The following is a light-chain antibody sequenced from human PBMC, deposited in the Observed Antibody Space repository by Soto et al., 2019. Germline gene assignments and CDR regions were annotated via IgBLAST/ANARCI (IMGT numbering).Light chain of an antibody. CDR3: QRYDRTPFT. CDR2: WAS. V-gene: IGKV4-1*01. CDR1: KSVLFGSNNY. J-gene: IGKJ4*01. Sequence: DFVMTQSPDSLAVSLGERATINCKSSKSVLFGSNNYLAWYQQKSGQPPKLLINWASTRESGVPDRFSGSGSGTDFTLTISSLQAEDVAVYYCQRYDRTPFTFGGGTKVEIK.